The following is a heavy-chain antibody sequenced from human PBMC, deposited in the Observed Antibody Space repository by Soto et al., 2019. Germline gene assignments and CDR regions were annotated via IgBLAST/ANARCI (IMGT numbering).Heavy chain of an antibody. CDR3: VKSETVPGEQQLVPYYYYGMDV. V-gene: IGHV3-64D*08. Sequence: GGSLRLSCSASGFTFSSYAMHWVRQAPGKGLEYVSAISSNGGSTYYADSVKGRFTISRDNSKNTLYLQMSSLRAEDTAVYYCVKSETVPGEQQLVPYYYYGMDVWGQGTTVTVSS. CDR1: GFTFSSYA. J-gene: IGHJ6*02. CDR2: ISSNGGST. D-gene: IGHD6-13*01.